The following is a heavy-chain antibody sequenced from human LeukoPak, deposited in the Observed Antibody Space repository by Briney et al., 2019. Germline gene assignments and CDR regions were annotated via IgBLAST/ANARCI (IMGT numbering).Heavy chain of an antibody. CDR2: IKSKTDGGTT. CDR3: TTESFAFDI. J-gene: IGHJ3*02. Sequence: KPGGSLRLSCAASGFNFNNAWMSWVRQAPGKGLEWVGRIKSKTDGGTTDYAAPVKGRFTISRDDSENTLYLQMSSLKTDDTAVYYCTTESFAFDIWGQGTMVTVSS. CDR1: GFNFNNAW. V-gene: IGHV3-15*01.